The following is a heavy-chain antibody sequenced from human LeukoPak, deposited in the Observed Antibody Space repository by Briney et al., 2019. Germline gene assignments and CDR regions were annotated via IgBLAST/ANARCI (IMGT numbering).Heavy chain of an antibody. J-gene: IGHJ1*01. D-gene: IGHD2-15*01. CDR2: ISSSSSYI. Sequence: GGSLRLSCAASGFTFSSYSMNWVRQAPGKGLEWVSSISSSSSYIYYADSVKGRFTISRDNAKNSLYLQMNSLRAEDTAVYYCARDGYCSGGSCSFEYSQHWGQGTLVTVSS. CDR1: GFTFSSYS. V-gene: IGHV3-21*01. CDR3: ARDGYCSGGSCSFEYSQH.